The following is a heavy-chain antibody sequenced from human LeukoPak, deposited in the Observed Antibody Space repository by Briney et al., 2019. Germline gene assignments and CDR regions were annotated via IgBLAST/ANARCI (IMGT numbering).Heavy chain of an antibody. CDR3: ARSSTGFDY. J-gene: IGHJ4*02. V-gene: IGHV3-74*01. CDR1: GFTISSYW. Sequence: PGGSLILSCAASGFTISSYWMHWVRQAPGKGLVWVSRINSDGSTTIYADSVKGRFTISRDNAKNTLYLQMNSLRAEDTAVYYCARSSTGFDYWGQGTLVTVSS. CDR2: INSDGSTT.